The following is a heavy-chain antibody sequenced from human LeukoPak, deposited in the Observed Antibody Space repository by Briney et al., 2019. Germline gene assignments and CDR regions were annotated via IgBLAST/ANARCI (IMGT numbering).Heavy chain of an antibody. V-gene: IGHV4-38-2*02. D-gene: IGHD6-13*01. CDR1: GYAISSGYF. CDR3: ARGYSSSWYFNWFDP. CDR2: IYHSGST. J-gene: IGHJ5*02. Sequence: PSETLSLTCSVSGYAISSGYFWGWIRQPPGQGLEWIGTIYHSGSTYYNPSLKSRVTISVDTSKNQFSLKLSSVTAADTAVYYCARGYSSSWYFNWFDPWGQGALVTVSS.